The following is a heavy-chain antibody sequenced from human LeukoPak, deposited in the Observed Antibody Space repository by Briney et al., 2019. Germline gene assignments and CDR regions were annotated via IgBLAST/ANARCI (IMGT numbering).Heavy chain of an antibody. CDR1: GYTFTGYY. CDR3: ARTPIFTRWYYDSSGYYPDAFDI. CDR2: INPNSGGT. V-gene: IGHV1-2*02. J-gene: IGHJ3*02. D-gene: IGHD3-22*01. Sequence: ASVKVSCKASGYTFTGYYMHWVRQAPGQGLEWMGWINPNSGGTNYAQKFQGRVTMTRDTSISTAYMELSRLRSDDTAVYYCARTPIFTRWYYDSSGYYPDAFDIWGQGTMVTVSS.